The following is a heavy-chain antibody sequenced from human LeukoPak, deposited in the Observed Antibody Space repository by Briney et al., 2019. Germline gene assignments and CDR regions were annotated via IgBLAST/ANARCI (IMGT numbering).Heavy chain of an antibody. D-gene: IGHD5-12*01. CDR2: IYYSGST. Sequence: SGTLSLTCTVSGGSISSYYWSWIRQPPGKGLEWIGFIYYSGSTNYNPSLKSRVTISVDTSKNQFSLKLSSVTAADTAVYYCARGDDSGYDEGGFDYWGQGTLVTASS. V-gene: IGHV4-59*01. CDR1: GGSISSYY. J-gene: IGHJ4*02. CDR3: ARGDDSGYDEGGFDY.